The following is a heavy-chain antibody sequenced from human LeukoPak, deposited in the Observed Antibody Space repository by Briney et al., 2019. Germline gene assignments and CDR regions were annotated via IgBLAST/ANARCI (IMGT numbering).Heavy chain of an antibody. V-gene: IGHV4-30-4*01. CDR2: IYYSRST. D-gene: IGHD2-15*01. Sequence: SETLSLTCTVSGGSISSGDYYWNWIRQPPGKGLEWIGYIYYSRSTSYSPSLKSRLTISVDTSKNQFSLKLSSVTAADTAVYYCARDGCNSGYFDYWGQGTLVTVSS. CDR3: ARDGCNSGYFDY. J-gene: IGHJ4*02. CDR1: GGSISSGDYY.